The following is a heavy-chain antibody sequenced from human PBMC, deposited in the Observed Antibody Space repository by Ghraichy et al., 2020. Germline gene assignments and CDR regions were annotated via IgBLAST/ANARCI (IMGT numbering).Heavy chain of an antibody. V-gene: IGHV4-34*01. D-gene: IGHD3-10*01. J-gene: IGHJ4*02. CDR2: VDHSGST. CDR1: GGSFNGYY. CDR3: ARGRVGRFYSGSGSYYSVFDS. Sequence: SETLSLTCAVRGGSFNGYYWNYIRQPPGKGLEWIGEVDHSGSTIYNPSLKSRVTVSVDTSKNQFSLRLTSVTAADTAVYYCARGRVGRFYSGSGSYYSVFDSWGQGTLVTVSS.